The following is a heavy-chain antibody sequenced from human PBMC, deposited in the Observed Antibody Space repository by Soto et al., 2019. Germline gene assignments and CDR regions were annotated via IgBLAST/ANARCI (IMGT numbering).Heavy chain of an antibody. CDR3: ARAGRYRSGGSCYSRANWFDP. Sequence: QVQLVQSGAEVKKPGASVKVSCKASGYTFTGYYMHWVRQAPGQGLEWMGWINPNSGGTNYAQKFQGRVTMTRDTSISTAYMELSRLRSDDTAVYYCARAGRYRSGGSCYSRANWFDPWGQGTLVTVSS. J-gene: IGHJ5*02. CDR1: GYTFTGYY. CDR2: INPNSGGT. D-gene: IGHD2-15*01. V-gene: IGHV1-2*02.